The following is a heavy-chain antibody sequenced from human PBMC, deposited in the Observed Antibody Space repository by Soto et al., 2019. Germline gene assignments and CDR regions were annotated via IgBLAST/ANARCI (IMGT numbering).Heavy chain of an antibody. J-gene: IGHJ4*02. D-gene: IGHD2-2*01. CDR1: GFTFRSYG. Sequence: PGGSLRFSCAASGFTFRSYGMHWVRQAPGKGLEWVAVIWFDGSKKYYADSVKGRFTMSRDNSKNTLSLQMDSLRAEDTAVYYCAREGKDCSSTGCFSDFDYWGQGIQVTVSS. V-gene: IGHV3-33*01. CDR2: IWFDGSKK. CDR3: AREGKDCSSTGCFSDFDY.